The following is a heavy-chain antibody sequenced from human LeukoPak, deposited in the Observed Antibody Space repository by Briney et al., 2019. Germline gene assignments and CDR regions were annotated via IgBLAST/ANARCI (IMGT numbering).Heavy chain of an antibody. J-gene: IGHJ4*02. CDR3: ARCHADIAARRGAPWYFGY. D-gene: IGHD6-6*01. V-gene: IGHV4-59*01. Sequence: PSETLSLTCTVSGGSISSYYWSWIRQPPGKGLEWIGYIYYSGSTNYNPSLKSRVTISVDTSKNQFSLKLSSVTAADTAVYYCARCHADIAARRGAPWYFGYWGQGTLVTVSS. CDR2: IYYSGST. CDR1: GGSISSYY.